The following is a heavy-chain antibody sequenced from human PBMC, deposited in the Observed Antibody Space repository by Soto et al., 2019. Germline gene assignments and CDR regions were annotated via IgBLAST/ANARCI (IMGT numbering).Heavy chain of an antibody. CDR2: IYYSGST. CDR1: GGSISSYY. J-gene: IGHJ6*03. CDR3: AGQPLYGSGSPSTLYYYYMDV. V-gene: IGHV4-59*08. D-gene: IGHD3-10*01. Sequence: SETLSLTCTVSGGSISSYYWSWIRQPPGKGLEWIGYIYYSGSTNYNPSLKSRVTISVDTSKNQFSLKLSSVTAADTAVYYCAGQPLYGSGSPSTLYYYYMDVWGKGTTVTVSS.